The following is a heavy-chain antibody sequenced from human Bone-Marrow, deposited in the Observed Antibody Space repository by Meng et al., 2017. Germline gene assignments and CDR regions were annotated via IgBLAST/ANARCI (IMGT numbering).Heavy chain of an antibody. CDR2: IYFSGAT. CDR3: ARESHPATYYYDSTGYANWLDP. J-gene: IGHJ5*02. V-gene: IGHV4-61*01. CDR1: GGSVSANNYY. Sequence: QGPRQESGPGLVRPSEPLSLPCTVSGGSVSANNYYWSWIRQPPGKGLEWIGYIYFSGATNYNPSLMSRVTISLDTSKSQFFLKLSSVTAADTAVYYCARESHPATYYYDSTGYANWLDPWGQGTLVTVSS. D-gene: IGHD3-22*01.